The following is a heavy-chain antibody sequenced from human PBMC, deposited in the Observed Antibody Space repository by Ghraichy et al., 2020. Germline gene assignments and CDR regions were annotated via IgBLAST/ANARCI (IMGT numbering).Heavy chain of an antibody. Sequence: SETLSLTCTVSGGYISSVGYYWSWIRQHPGKGLEWIGYMYYTGSTYYNPSLKSRLIISVDTSKNQFSLKLSSMTAADTALYYCARVTGFKGSFDYWGQGTLVTVSS. CDR1: GGYISSVGYY. J-gene: IGHJ4*02. CDR3: ARVTGFKGSFDY. CDR2: MYYTGST. D-gene: IGHD7-27*01. V-gene: IGHV4-31*03.